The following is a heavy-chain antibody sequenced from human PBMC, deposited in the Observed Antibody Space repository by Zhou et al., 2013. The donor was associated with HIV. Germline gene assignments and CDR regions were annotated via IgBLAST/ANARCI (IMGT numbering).Heavy chain of an antibody. V-gene: IGHV1-2*02. CDR3: AGYGRGYNWLYY. Sequence: QVQLVQSGAEVREPGASVKVSCEASGYTFTKYFLHWVRHAPGQGLEYLGWIIPSSGDTRYAPNFQGRVTMTRDTSINTVYMELTRLKSDDTAVYYCAGYGRGYNWLYYWGQGTLVTVSS. J-gene: IGHJ4*02. CDR1: GYTFTKYF. D-gene: IGHD5-12*01. CDR2: IIPSSGDT.